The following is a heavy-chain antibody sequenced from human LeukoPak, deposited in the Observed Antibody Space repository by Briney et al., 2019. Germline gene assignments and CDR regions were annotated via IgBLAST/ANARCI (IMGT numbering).Heavy chain of an antibody. CDR2: IWYDGSIQ. D-gene: IGHD2-15*01. J-gene: IGHJ4*02. CDR1: GFTFSSYG. Sequence: PGGSLRLSCAASGFTFSSYGMHWVRQAPGKGLEWVAAIWYDGSIQYYADSVKGRFTISRDNSKNTLHLQMDSLRAEDTAVYYCARAGYCSGGSCYGSDYWGQGTLVSVSS. CDR3: ARAGYCSGGSCYGSDY. V-gene: IGHV3-33*01.